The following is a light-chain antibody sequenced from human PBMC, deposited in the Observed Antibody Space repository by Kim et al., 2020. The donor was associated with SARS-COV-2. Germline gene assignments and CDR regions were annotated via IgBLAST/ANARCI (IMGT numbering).Light chain of an antibody. CDR3: QQRGNWPLT. V-gene: IGKV3-11*01. Sequence: MWAGERATLACRASQSVSSYLAWYQQKPGQAPRLRIYEASNRATGIPARFSGSGSGTDFTLTIGSLEPEDFAVYYCQQRGNWPLTFGGGTKVDIK. J-gene: IGKJ4*01. CDR1: QSVSSY. CDR2: EAS.